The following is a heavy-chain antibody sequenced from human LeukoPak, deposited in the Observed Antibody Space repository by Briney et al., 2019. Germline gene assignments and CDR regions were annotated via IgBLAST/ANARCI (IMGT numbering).Heavy chain of an antibody. CDR3: ASADNYGGIDY. V-gene: IGHV3-11*01. CDR1: GFTFSDYY. CDR2: ISSSGSTI. D-gene: IGHD4/OR15-4a*01. Sequence: GGSLRLSCAASGFTFSDYYMSWIRQAPGKGLEWVSYISSSGSTIYYADSVKGRFTISRDNAKNSLYLQMNSLRAEGTAVYYCASADNYGGIDYWGQGTLVTVSS. J-gene: IGHJ4*02.